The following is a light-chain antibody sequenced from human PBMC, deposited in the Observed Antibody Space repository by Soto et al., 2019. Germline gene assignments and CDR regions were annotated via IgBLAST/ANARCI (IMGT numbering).Light chain of an antibody. J-gene: IGLJ1*01. CDR2: DVS. CDR1: SSDIGGYDY. CDR3: SSYTGSSTQV. Sequence: QSALTQPASVSGFPGQSITISCTGTSSDIGGYDYVSWYQQHPGKAPKLIIYDVSGRPSGVSNRFSGSKSGNTASLTISGLQAEDEADYYCSSYTGSSTQVFGTGTKAPS. V-gene: IGLV2-14*03.